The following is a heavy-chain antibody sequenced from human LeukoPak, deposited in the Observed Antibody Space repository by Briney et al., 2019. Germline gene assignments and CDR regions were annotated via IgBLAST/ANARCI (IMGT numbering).Heavy chain of an antibody. V-gene: IGHV3-23*01. CDR1: GFTLSSYA. D-gene: IGHD3-9*01. Sequence: PGGSLRLSCAASGFTLSSYAMSWVRQAPGKGLEWVSGMSGSGGGVTYYADSVKGRFTISRDNSKNTLYLQMNSLRAEDTAVYYCARDHHDILTGYLGDYWGQGALVTVSS. CDR3: ARDHHDILTGYLGDY. J-gene: IGHJ4*02. CDR2: MSGSGGGVT.